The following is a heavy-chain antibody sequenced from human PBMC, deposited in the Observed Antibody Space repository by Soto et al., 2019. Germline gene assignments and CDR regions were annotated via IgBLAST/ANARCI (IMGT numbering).Heavy chain of an antibody. J-gene: IGHJ6*02. D-gene: IGHD1-1*01. CDR3: ERDLTTETAYYYGMHV. CDR2: IWYDGSNK. V-gene: IGHV3-33*01. CDR1: GFTFSSYG. Sequence: QVQLVESGGGVVQPGRSLRLSCAASGFTFSSYGMHWVRQAPGKGLECVAVIWYDGSNKYYADSVKGRFTISRDNSKNTLYLQMNSLIAEDTAVYYCERDLTTETAYYYGMHVWGQGTTVTVSS.